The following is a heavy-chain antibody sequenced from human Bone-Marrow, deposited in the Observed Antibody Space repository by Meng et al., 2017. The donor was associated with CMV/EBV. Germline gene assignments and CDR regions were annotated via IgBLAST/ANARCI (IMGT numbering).Heavy chain of an antibody. CDR2: ISSSSSYI. V-gene: IGHV3-21*01. D-gene: IGHD3-16*01. Sequence: GESLKISCAASGFTFSNAWMSWVRQAPGKGLEWVSSISSSSSYIYYADSVKGRFTISRDNPRNTLYLQMNSLRAEDTAVYYCARSRGFYSYAMDVWGQGTTVTVSS. CDR1: GFTFSNAW. CDR3: ARSRGFYSYAMDV. J-gene: IGHJ6*02.